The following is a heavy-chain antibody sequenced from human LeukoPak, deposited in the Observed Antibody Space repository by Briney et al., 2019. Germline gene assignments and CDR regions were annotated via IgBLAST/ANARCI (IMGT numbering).Heavy chain of an antibody. CDR1: GFTFGAYY. J-gene: IGHJ4*02. V-gene: IGHV3-11*04. Sequence: PGGSLRLSCAASGFTFGAYYMSWIRQAPGEGLEWVSYISDSGSSIYNADSVKGRFTISRDNAKNSLYLQMNSLRAEDTAVYYCARDGMGNYHYDYWGQGTLVTVSS. D-gene: IGHD3-16*02. CDR3: ARDGMGNYHYDY. CDR2: ISDSGSSI.